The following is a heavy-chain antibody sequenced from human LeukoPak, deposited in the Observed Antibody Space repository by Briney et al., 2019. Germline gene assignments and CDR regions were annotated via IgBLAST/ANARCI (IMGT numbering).Heavy chain of an antibody. V-gene: IGHV3-21*01. CDR2: ISSSSSYI. Sequence: GGSLRLSCAASGFTFSSYWMSWVRQAPGKGLEWVSSISSSSSYIYYADSVKGRFTISRDNAKNSLYLQMNSLRAEDTAVYYCARESEVEYRVYYMDVWGKGTTVTVSS. CDR3: ARESEVEYRVYYMDV. CDR1: GFTFSSYW. D-gene: IGHD2-8*02. J-gene: IGHJ6*03.